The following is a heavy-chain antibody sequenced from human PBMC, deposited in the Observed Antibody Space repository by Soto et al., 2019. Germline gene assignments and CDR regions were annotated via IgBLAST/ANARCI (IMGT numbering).Heavy chain of an antibody. D-gene: IGHD1-26*01. J-gene: IGHJ4*02. CDR1: GFTFSTYG. Sequence: QVQLVESGGGVVQPGRSLRLSCAASGFTFSTYGIQWVRQAPGKGLEWVAVIWYDGSNKYYADSVKGRFTISRDNSKNTLYLQMDSLRAEDTAVYYCARAVGPYDYWGQGTLVTVSS. CDR2: IWYDGSNK. CDR3: ARAVGPYDY. V-gene: IGHV3-33*01.